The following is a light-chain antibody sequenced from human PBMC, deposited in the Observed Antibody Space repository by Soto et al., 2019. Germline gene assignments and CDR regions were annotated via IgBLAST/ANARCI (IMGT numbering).Light chain of an antibody. V-gene: IGKV3-20*01. CDR2: GAS. CDR3: QQYGSSGT. Sequence: EIVLSQSPGTLSLSPGERATLSCRASQSVSSNYLVWSQQKPGQAPRLLIYGASSRPTGIPDRFSGSGSGTDFTLTISRLEPEDFAVYYCQQYGSSGTFGQGTKVDIK. CDR1: QSVSSNY. J-gene: IGKJ1*01.